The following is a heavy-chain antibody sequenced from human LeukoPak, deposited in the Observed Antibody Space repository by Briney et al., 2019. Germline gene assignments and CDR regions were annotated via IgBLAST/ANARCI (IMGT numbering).Heavy chain of an antibody. CDR3: GRVSLWFGELSPDDPFADV. D-gene: IGHD3-10*01. CDR1: GYTFTSYD. V-gene: IGHV1-8*01. J-gene: IGHJ6*02. Sequence: ASVKVSCKASGYTFTSYDINWVRQATGQGLEWMGWMNPNSGNTGYAQKFQGSVTMTRNTSISTAYMELSSLRVEDTAVYYCGRVSLWFGELSPDDPFADVWGQGTTVTVFS. CDR2: MNPNSGNT.